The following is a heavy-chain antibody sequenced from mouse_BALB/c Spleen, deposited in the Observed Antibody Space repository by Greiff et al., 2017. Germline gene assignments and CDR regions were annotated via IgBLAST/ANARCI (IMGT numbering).Heavy chain of an antibody. CDR2: IWAGGST. CDR1: GFSLTSYG. CDR3: ARGRFYYGSSYDYFDY. V-gene: IGHV2-9*02. Sequence: QVQLKQSGPGLVAPSQSLSITCTVSGFSLTSYGVHWVRQPPGKGLEWLGVIWAGGSTNYNSALMSRLSISKDNSKSQVFLKMNSLQTDDTAMYYCARGRFYYGSSYDYFDYWGQGTTLTVSS. J-gene: IGHJ2*01. D-gene: IGHD1-1*01.